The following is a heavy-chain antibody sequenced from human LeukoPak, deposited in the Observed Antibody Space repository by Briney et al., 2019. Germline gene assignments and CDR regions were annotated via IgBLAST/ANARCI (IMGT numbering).Heavy chain of an antibody. CDR3: ARVGAAAVFGVAISPPDY. J-gene: IGHJ4*02. V-gene: IGHV3-66*01. CDR1: GFTVSSNY. CDR2: IYSGGGT. D-gene: IGHD3-3*01. Sequence: GGALRLSCAASGFTVSSNYMSWVRQAPGKGLEWVSVIYSGGGTYYADSVKGRFTISRDNSKNTLYLQMSSLRPEDTAVYYCARVGAAAVFGVAISPPDYWGQGTPVTVSS.